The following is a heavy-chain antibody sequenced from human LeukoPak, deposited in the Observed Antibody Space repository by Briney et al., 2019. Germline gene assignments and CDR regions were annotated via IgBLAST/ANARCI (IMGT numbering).Heavy chain of an antibody. J-gene: IGHJ4*02. CDR3: ARHYCSTTSCYVDY. Sequence: TSETLSLTCAVSGYSISSNNWWGWIRQPPGEGLEWIGYIYYSGTTYYNPSLKSRVTMSMDTSKNQLSLKVSSVTAVDTALYYCARHYCSTTSCYVDYWGQGTLVTVSS. CDR1: GYSISSNNW. V-gene: IGHV4-28*01. CDR2: IYYSGTT. D-gene: IGHD2-2*01.